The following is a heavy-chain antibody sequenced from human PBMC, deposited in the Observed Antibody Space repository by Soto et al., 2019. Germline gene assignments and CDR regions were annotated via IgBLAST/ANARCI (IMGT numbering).Heavy chain of an antibody. D-gene: IGHD4-17*01. J-gene: IGHJ4*02. CDR3: AHQGYGDYPLDY. V-gene: IGHV2-5*02. CDR1: GFSLSTSGVG. CDR2: IYWDDYK. Sequence: QITLKESGPTLVKPTQTLTLTCTFSGFSLSTSGVGVGWIRQPPGKALEWLAVIYWDDYKHYSPSLKSRLPIPKHXSKNQVVLTMTNMDPVDTATYYCAHQGYGDYPLDYWGQGTLLTVSS.